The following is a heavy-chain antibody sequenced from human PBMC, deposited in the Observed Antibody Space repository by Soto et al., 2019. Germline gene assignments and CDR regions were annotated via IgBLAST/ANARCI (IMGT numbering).Heavy chain of an antibody. CDR3: ARADGYCTNGVCYTGFDY. CDR1: GFTFSSYG. D-gene: IGHD2-8*01. V-gene: IGHV3-33*01. J-gene: IGHJ4*02. Sequence: QVQLVESGGGVVQPGRSLRLSCAASGFTFSSYGMHWVRQAPGKGLEWVAVIWYDGSNKYYADSVKGRFTISRDNSKNTLYLQMNSLRAEDTAVYYCARADGYCTNGVCYTGFDYWGQGTLVTVSS. CDR2: IWYDGSNK.